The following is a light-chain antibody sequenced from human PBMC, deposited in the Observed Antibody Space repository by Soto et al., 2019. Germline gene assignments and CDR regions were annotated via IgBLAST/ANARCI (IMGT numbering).Light chain of an antibody. Sequence: IQMTQSPSTLSASVGDRVTITCRASQSISSWLAWYQQKPGKAPKLLIYKASSLESGVPSRFSGSGSGTEFTLTISSLQPDDFATYYCQQSETFGQGTKVDVK. CDR3: QQSET. CDR2: KAS. CDR1: QSISSW. J-gene: IGKJ1*01. V-gene: IGKV1-5*03.